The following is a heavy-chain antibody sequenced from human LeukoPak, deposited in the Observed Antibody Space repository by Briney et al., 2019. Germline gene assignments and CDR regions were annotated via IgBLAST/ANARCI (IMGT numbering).Heavy chain of an antibody. CDR3: ARDSPRDYYDSSGYYYYAFDI. Sequence: SETLSLTCTVSGGSISSYYWSWIRQPAGKGLEWIGRIYTSASTNYNPSLKSRVTMSVDTSKNQFSLKLSSVTAADTAVSYCARDSPRDYYDSSGYYYYAFDIWGQGTMVTVST. D-gene: IGHD3-22*01. J-gene: IGHJ3*02. V-gene: IGHV4-4*07. CDR2: IYTSAST. CDR1: GGSISSYY.